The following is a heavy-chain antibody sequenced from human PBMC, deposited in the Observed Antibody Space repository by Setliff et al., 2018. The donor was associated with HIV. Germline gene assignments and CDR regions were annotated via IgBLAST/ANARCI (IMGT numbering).Heavy chain of an antibody. V-gene: IGHV5-51*01. D-gene: IGHD3-22*01. Sequence: PGESLKISCKGSGYSFTNYWIGWVRQMPGKGLAWMGIIYPGDSDTRYSPSFQGQVTITADKYISTAYLQWSSLKASDTAMYYCARLSGLYYYDSSGYYYGHYFDYWGQGTLVTVSS. CDR2: IYPGDSDT. J-gene: IGHJ4*02. CDR1: GYSFTNYW. CDR3: ARLSGLYYYDSSGYYYGHYFDY.